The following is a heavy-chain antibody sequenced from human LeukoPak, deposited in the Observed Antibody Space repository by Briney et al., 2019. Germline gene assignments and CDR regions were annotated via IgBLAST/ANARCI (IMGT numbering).Heavy chain of an antibody. Sequence: GGSLRLSCAASGFTFSDYYMSWIRQAPGKGLEWVSYISSSGSTIYYADSVKGRFTISRDNAKNSLYLQMNSLRAEDTAVYYCARDKRYSSSWYGFDYWGQGTLVTVSS. J-gene: IGHJ4*02. CDR3: ARDKRYSSSWYGFDY. CDR1: GFTFSDYY. V-gene: IGHV3-11*01. D-gene: IGHD6-13*01. CDR2: ISSSGSTI.